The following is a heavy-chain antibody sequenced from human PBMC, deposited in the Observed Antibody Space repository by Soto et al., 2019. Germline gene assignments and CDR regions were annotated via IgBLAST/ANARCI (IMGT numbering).Heavy chain of an antibody. CDR2: ISTSGSTI. Sequence: EVQLVESGGGLVKPGRSLRLSCAASGFTFSSYAINWVRQAPGKGLEWVTYISTSGSTIYYADSVKGRFTISRDNAKNSLYLQMNSLRADDTAVYYCARSGYCSTTSCYTPYYFDYWGQGTLVTVSS. CDR3: ARSGYCSTTSCYTPYYFDY. CDR1: GFTFSSYA. V-gene: IGHV3-48*03. J-gene: IGHJ4*02. D-gene: IGHD2-2*02.